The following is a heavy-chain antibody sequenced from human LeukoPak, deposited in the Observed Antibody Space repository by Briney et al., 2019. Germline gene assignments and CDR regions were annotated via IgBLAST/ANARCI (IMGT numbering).Heavy chain of an antibody. CDR2: IYSSGNT. D-gene: IGHD3-16*01. Sequence: PSETLSLTCTVSGFSYDSFSDHYWSWIRQSPGEGLDWIGYIYSSGNTKYKPSLRSRISISLDKSKKQVTLSLRDATAADTAVYYCARHKDAFRVGGWFDPWGQGILVTVSS. CDR1: GFSYDSFSDHY. J-gene: IGHJ5*02. V-gene: IGHV4-4*09. CDR3: ARHKDAFRVGGWFDP.